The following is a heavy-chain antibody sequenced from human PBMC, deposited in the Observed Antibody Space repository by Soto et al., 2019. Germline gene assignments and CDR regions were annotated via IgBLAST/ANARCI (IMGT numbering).Heavy chain of an antibody. J-gene: IGHJ4*02. CDR1: GYTFTSYG. CDR3: ARTDSRPQDFDF. V-gene: IGHV1-18*01. D-gene: IGHD6-13*01. Sequence: QVQLVQSGAEVKKPGASVKVSCKASGYTFTSYGITWVRQAPGQGLEWMGWISAYNGNTNYAQKLQGRVTMTTYTSTSTAYMELRRLISDDTAVYYCARTDSRPQDFDFWGQGTLVTVSS. CDR2: ISAYNGNT.